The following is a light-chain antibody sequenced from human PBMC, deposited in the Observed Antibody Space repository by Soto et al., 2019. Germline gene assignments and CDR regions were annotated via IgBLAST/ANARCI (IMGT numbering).Light chain of an antibody. CDR3: QQYGSSIT. Sequence: EIVLTQSPCTLSSSPGERATLSCRASQSVSSSYLAWYQQKPGQAPRLLIYGASSRATGIPDRFSGSGSGTDFTLTISRLEPEDFAVFYCQQYGSSITFGQGTRLEIK. J-gene: IGKJ5*01. CDR1: QSVSSSY. CDR2: GAS. V-gene: IGKV3-20*01.